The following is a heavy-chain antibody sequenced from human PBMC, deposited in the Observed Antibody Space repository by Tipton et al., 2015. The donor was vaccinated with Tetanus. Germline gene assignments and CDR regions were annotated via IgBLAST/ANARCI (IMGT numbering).Heavy chain of an antibody. CDR2: IYYGGST. CDR3: SSSPGNHYLAFFDY. Sequence: TLSLTCTVSGGSFSSSNDYWAWIRQPPGKGLEWVGSIYYGGSTYYNPSLKSRVTISIDTSKNQFSLRLSSVTAADTAVYYCSSSPGNHYLAFFDYWGRGTLVTVSS. CDR1: GGSFSSSNDY. D-gene: IGHD2/OR15-2a*01. V-gene: IGHV4-39*07. J-gene: IGHJ4*02.